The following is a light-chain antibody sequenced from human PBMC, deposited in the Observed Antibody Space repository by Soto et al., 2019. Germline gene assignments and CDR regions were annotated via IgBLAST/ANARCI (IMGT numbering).Light chain of an antibody. V-gene: IGLV2-14*01. J-gene: IGLJ2*01. CDR2: DVS. CDR1: SSDVGGYNY. Sequence: QSALTQPASVSGSPGQSITISCTGTSSDVGGYNYVSWYQQHPGKAPKLMIYDVSNRPSGVSNRFSGSKSGNTASLTISGLQAEDEADYYCSLYTRSSTLVVFGGGTELTVL. CDR3: SLYTRSSTLVV.